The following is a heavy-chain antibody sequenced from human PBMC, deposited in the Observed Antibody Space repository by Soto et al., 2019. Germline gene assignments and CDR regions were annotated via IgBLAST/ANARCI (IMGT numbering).Heavy chain of an antibody. V-gene: IGHV2-26*01. CDR1: GFSLSNGKVG. D-gene: IGHD6-19*01. CDR3: ARILFGRSVAGGYFYMDV. J-gene: IGHJ6*03. Sequence: HVTLKESGPVLVKPTETLTLTCTVSGFSLSNGKVGVSWIRQPPGKALEWLAHIFSNDEKSYGTSLKSRLTISEDTSKSQVVLTMTNGDPVDTATYYCARILFGRSVAGGYFYMDVWGKGTTVTVSS. CDR2: IFSNDEK.